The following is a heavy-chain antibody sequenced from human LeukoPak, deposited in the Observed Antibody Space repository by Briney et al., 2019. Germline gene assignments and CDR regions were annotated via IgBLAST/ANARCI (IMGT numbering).Heavy chain of an antibody. J-gene: IGHJ6*03. Sequence: PSETLSLTCTVSGYSISSSYYWGWIRQPPGKGLEWIGNIYYSGSTYYNPSLKSRVTISLDTSKNQFSLKLSSVTAADTAVYYCASVRRGFGESSKYYAYYYMGVWGKGTTVTISS. D-gene: IGHD3-10*01. CDR1: GYSISSSYY. CDR3: ASVRRGFGESSKYYAYYYMGV. CDR2: IYYSGST. V-gene: IGHV4-38-2*02.